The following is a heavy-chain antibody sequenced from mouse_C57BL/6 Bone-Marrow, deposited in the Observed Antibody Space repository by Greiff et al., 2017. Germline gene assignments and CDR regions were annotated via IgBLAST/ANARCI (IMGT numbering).Heavy chain of an antibody. V-gene: IGHV5-12*01. D-gene: IGHD2-1*01. CDR3: AIYGNYGY. CDR2: ISNGGGST. J-gene: IGHJ2*01. Sequence: EVQLVESGGGLVQPGGSLKLSCAASGFTFSDYYMYWVRQTPEKRLEWVAYISNGGGSTYYPDTVKGLFTISRDNAKNTLYLQMSRLKSEDTAMYYCAIYGNYGYWGQGTTLTVSS. CDR1: GFTFSDYY.